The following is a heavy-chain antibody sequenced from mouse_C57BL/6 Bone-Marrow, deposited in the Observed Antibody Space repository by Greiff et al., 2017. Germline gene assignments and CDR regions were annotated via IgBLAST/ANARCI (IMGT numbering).Heavy chain of an antibody. V-gene: IGHV1-54*01. J-gene: IGHJ2*01. CDR2: INPGSGGT. D-gene: IGHD2-3*01. CDR1: GYAFTNYL. CDR3: ARLGLLLNYFDY. Sequence: QVQLKESGAELVRPGTSVKVSCKASGYAFTNYLIEWVKQRPGQGLEWIGVINPGSGGTNYNEKFKGKATLTADKSSSTAYMQLSSLTSEDSAVYFCARLGLLLNYFDYWGQGTTLTVSS.